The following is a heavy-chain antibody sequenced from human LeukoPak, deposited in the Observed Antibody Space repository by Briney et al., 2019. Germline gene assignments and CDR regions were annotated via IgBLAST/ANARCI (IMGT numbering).Heavy chain of an antibody. J-gene: IGHJ4*02. CDR3: AKDRVYDYVWGSYPIDFDY. D-gene: IGHD3-16*02. V-gene: IGHV3-30*02. CDR1: GFTFSSYG. CDR2: IRYDGSNK. Sequence: GGSLRLSCAASGFTFSSYGMHWVRQAPGKGLEWVAFIRYDGSNKYYADSVKGRFTISRDNSKNTLYLQMNSLRAEDTSVYYCAKDRVYDYVWGSYPIDFDYWGQGTLVTVSS.